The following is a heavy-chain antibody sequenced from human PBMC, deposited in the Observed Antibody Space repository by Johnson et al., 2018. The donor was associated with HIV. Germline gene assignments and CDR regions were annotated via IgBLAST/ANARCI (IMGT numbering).Heavy chain of an antibody. Sequence: VQLVESGGGVVQPGRSLRLSCAASVFTFSSYAMHWVRQAPGKGLEWVAVISYDGSNKYYADSVKGRFTISRDNSKNTLYLQMNSLRAEDTAVYYCARGGSSTSLDAFDIWGQGTMVTVSS. D-gene: IGHD2-2*01. CDR1: VFTFSSYA. CDR2: ISYDGSNK. V-gene: IGHV3-30-3*01. CDR3: ARGGSSTSLDAFDI. J-gene: IGHJ3*02.